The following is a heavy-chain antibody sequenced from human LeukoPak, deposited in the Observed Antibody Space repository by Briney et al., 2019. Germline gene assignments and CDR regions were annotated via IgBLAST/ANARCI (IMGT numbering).Heavy chain of an antibody. J-gene: IGHJ6*03. CDR3: ARDRALDYSNYPGAPAYYYMDV. CDR1: GYTFTSYA. D-gene: IGHD4-11*01. V-gene: IGHV7-4-1*04. CDR2: INTNTGNP. Sequence: ASVKVSCKASGYTFTSYAMNWVRQAPGQGLEWMGWINTNTGNPTYAQGFTGRFVFSLDTSVSMAYLQISSLKAEDTAVYYCARDRALDYSNYPGAPAYYYMDVWGKGTTVTVSS.